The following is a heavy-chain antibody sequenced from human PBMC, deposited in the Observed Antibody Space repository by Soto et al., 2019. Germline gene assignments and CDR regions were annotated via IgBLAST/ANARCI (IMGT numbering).Heavy chain of an antibody. CDR1: GFTVSSNY. D-gene: IGHD5-12*01. CDR2: IYSGGST. V-gene: IGHV3-53*04. J-gene: IGHJ4*02. CDR3: ARSLWEYSGPFDY. Sequence: GGSLRLSCAASGFTVSSNYMSWVRQAPGKGLEWVSVIYSGGSTYYADSVKGRFTISRHNSKNTLYLQMNSLRAEDTAVYYCARSLWEYSGPFDYWGQGTLVTVSS.